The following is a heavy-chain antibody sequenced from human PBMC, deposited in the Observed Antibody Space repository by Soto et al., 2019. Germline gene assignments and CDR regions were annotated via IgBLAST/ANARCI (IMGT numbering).Heavy chain of an antibody. CDR2: IYHSGST. J-gene: IGHJ6*02. CDR1: GGSISSGGYS. D-gene: IGHD2-8*02. CDR3: ARAFTEYGMDV. Sequence: SETLSLTCAVSGGSISSGGYSWSWIRQPPGKGLEWIGYIYHSGSTYYNPSLKSRVTISVDRSKNQFSLKLSSVTAADTAVYYCARAFTEYGMDVWGQGTTVTVSS. V-gene: IGHV4-30-2*01.